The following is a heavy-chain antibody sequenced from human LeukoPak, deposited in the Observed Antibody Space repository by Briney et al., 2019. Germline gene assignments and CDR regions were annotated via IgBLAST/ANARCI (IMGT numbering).Heavy chain of an antibody. CDR1: GFTFSSYA. Sequence: GGSLRLSCAASGFTFSSYAMSWVRQAPGKGLEWVSAISGSGGSTYYADSVKGRFTISRDNSKNTPYLQMNSLRAEDTAVYYCAKDPGLAYCGGDCYSGHRYAWGQGTLVTVSS. CDR3: AKDPGLAYCGGDCYSGHRYA. CDR2: ISGSGGST. J-gene: IGHJ5*02. D-gene: IGHD2-21*02. V-gene: IGHV3-23*01.